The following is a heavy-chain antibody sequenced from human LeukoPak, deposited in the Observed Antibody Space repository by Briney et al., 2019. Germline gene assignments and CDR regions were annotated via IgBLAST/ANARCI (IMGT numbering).Heavy chain of an antibody. J-gene: IGHJ4*02. CDR3: ATQLHSSGYQADFDY. Sequence: ASVKVSCKVSGYTLTELSMHWVRQAPGKGLEWMGGFDPEGGETIYAQKFQGRVTMTEDTSTDTAYMELSSLRSEDTAVYYCATQLHSSGYQADFDYWGQGTLVTVSS. CDR2: FDPEGGET. D-gene: IGHD3-22*01. V-gene: IGHV1-24*01. CDR1: GYTLTELS.